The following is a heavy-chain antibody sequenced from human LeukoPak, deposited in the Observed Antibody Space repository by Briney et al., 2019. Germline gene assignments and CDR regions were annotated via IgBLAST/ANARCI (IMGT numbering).Heavy chain of an antibody. J-gene: IGHJ3*02. V-gene: IGHV3-23*01. CDR3: ANHPIDSSSWFPDAFDI. D-gene: IGHD6-13*01. CDR1: GFTFSSYW. Sequence: GGSLRLSCAASGFTFSSYWMSWVRQAPGKGLEWVSAISGSGGSTYYADSVKGRFTISRDNSKNTLYLQMNSLRAEDTAVYYCANHPIDSSSWFPDAFDIWGQGTMVTVSS. CDR2: ISGSGGST.